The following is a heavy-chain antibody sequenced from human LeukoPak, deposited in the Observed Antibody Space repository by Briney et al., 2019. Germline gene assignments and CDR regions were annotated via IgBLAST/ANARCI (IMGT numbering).Heavy chain of an antibody. CDR3: ARPRTKYSSSWYGY. J-gene: IGHJ4*02. CDR2: INPNSGGT. D-gene: IGHD6-13*01. V-gene: IGHV1-2*02. Sequence: ASVKVSCKASGYTFTGCYMHWVRQAPGQGLEWMGWINPNSGGTNYAQKFQGRVTMTRDTSISTAYMELSRLRSDDTAVYYCARPRTKYSSSWYGYWGQGTLVTVSS. CDR1: GYTFTGCY.